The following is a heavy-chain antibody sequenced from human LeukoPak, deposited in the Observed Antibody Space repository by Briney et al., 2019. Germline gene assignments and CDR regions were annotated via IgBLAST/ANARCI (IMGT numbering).Heavy chain of an antibody. CDR3: TTVTRYSSSSEVDY. CDR1: GFTFSNAW. Sequence: GGSLRLSCAASGFTFSNAWMSWVRQAPGKGLEWVCRIKSKTDGGTTDYAAPVKGRFTISRDDSKNTLYLQMNSLKTEDTAVYYCTTVTRYSSSSEVDYWGQGTLVTVSS. D-gene: IGHD6-6*01. J-gene: IGHJ4*02. V-gene: IGHV3-15*01. CDR2: IKSKTDGGTT.